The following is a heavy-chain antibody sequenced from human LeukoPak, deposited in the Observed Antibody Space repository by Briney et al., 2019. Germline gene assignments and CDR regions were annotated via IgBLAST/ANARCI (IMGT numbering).Heavy chain of an antibody. V-gene: IGHV3-23*01. CDR2: IGESGDNT. CDR3: AKGIHSTGYYPFDY. CDR1: GFTFSSYA. Sequence: GGSLRLSCAASGFTFSSYAMSWVRQAPGKGLEWVSGIGESGDNTYYADSVKGRFTICRDTSKSTLYLQLNSLRAEDTAIYYCAKGIHSTGYYPFDYWGQGTLVTVSS. J-gene: IGHJ4*02. D-gene: IGHD3-22*01.